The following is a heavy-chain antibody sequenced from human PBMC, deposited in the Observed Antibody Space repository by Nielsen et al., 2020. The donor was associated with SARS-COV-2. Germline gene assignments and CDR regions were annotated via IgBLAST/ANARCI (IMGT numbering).Heavy chain of an antibody. V-gene: IGHV4-59*12. CDR3: ARGDLVVVPSPLLGLGPIFYYFCLDV. Sequence: SETLSLTCTVSGGSISSYQWTWIRQPPGKGLEWIGDVSYSGSPNYNPSLKSRVTISVDTSKSQFSLRLTSVSAADTAVYFCARGDLVVVPSPLLGLGPIFYYFCLDVWGKGTTVIVSS. CDR2: VSYSGSP. J-gene: IGHJ6*03. D-gene: IGHD2-2*02. CDR1: GGSISSYQ.